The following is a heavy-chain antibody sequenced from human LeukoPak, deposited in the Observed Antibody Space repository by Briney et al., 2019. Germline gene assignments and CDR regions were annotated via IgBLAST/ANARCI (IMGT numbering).Heavy chain of an antibody. CDR1: GVTFSSYG. Sequence: GGSLRLSCAASGVTFSSYGMSWVRKAPGMGLEWVSSNTSSSTYTFYADSVKGRFTISRDNARDSLYLQMNSLRAEDTAVYYCARDPYSGTYGDTYYYYMDVWGKGTTVTISS. V-gene: IGHV3-21*01. CDR2: NTSSSTYT. CDR3: ARDPYSGTYGDTYYYYMDV. D-gene: IGHD1-26*01. J-gene: IGHJ6*03.